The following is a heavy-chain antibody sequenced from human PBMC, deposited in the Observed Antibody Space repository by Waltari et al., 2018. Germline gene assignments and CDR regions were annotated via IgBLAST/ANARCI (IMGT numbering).Heavy chain of an antibody. CDR1: GFTLNVYT. J-gene: IGHJ4*02. D-gene: IGHD2-2*01. Sequence: VQAVEFGGGLVKPGGSLRLSCAALGFTLNVYTMHWVRQAPGKGLEWVSSISSSSTYIDYAESVKGRFTISRDNAKNSLYLQMNSLRAEDTAVYYCARDSPEWGSPSCLDYWGQGTLVTVSS. CDR3: ARDSPEWGSPSCLDY. CDR2: ISSSSTYI. V-gene: IGHV3-21*01.